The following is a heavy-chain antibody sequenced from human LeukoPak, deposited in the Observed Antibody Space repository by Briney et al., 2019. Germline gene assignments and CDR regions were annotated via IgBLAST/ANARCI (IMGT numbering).Heavy chain of an antibody. J-gene: IGHJ4*02. V-gene: IGHV3-15*01. CDR2: IKSKTDGGTT. CDR3: TTGVVVLRAFFDY. CDR1: GFTFSNAW. D-gene: IGHD3-22*01. Sequence: GGSLRHSFSASGFTFSNAWVSSGRQARGKGLEWGGRIKSKTDGGTTACAAPEKRRFNISRDASKHTLYLQMKSLKTEDTAVYYCTTGVVVLRAFFDYWGQGNLVTVSS.